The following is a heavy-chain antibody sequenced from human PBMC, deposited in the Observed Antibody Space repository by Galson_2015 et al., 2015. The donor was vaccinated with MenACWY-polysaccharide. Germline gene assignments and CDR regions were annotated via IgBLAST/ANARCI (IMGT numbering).Heavy chain of an antibody. CDR2: VKPSGGHP. D-gene: IGHD3-3*01. Sequence: SVKVSCKASGYTFTNYYIHWVRQAPGLGLEWMGVVKPSGGHPIQEQKFQGRVTMTSDTSTSTVYMEVRSLGSDDTAIYYCARAAYYTHYCYYYYYMDVWGKGTTVTVSS. CDR1: GYTFTNYY. V-gene: IGHV1-46*01. CDR3: ARAAYYTHYCYYYYYMDV. J-gene: IGHJ6*03.